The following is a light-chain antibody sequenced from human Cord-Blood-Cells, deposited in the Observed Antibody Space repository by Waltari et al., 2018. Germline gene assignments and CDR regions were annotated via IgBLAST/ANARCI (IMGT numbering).Light chain of an antibody. V-gene: IGKV3-11*01. Sequence: EIVLTQSPATLSLSPGERATLSCRASQSVSSYLAWYQQKPGQDPRLLIYDASNRATGIPARFSVSGSGTDFTLTIRSLEPEDFAVYYCQQRSNWPRSLTFGGGTKVEIK. CDR3: QQRSNWPRSLT. CDR2: DAS. J-gene: IGKJ4*01. CDR1: QSVSSY.